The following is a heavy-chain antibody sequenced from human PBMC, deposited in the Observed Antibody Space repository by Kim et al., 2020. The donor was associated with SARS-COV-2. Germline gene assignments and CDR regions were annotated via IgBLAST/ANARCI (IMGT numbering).Heavy chain of an antibody. CDR2: MYYGGST. D-gene: IGHD1-26*01. Sequence: SETLSLTCTVSGGSITSDYWSWIRQPPGNGLEWIGYMYYGGSTSYNPSLKSRLTISVDTSKNQFSLKLSSVTAADTALSYCARLPFAWDGNAFDIWGQGT. J-gene: IGHJ3*02. CDR1: GGSITSDY. CDR3: ARLPFAWDGNAFDI. V-gene: IGHV4-59*08.